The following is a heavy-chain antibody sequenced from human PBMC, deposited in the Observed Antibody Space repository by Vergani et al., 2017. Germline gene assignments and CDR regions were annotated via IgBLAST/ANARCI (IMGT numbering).Heavy chain of an antibody. V-gene: IGHV3-9*01. CDR1: GFTFDDYA. Sequence: EVQLVESGGGLVQPGRSLRLSCAASGFTFDDYAMHWVRQAPGKGLEWVSGINWNSDSIAYADSVKGRFTIYRDNAKNSLYLQMNSLRAEDTDLYYCVKDIAASGKYWYFDLWGRGRLVTDCS. D-gene: IGHD6-13*01. CDR3: VKDIAASGKYWYFDL. J-gene: IGHJ2*01. CDR2: INWNSDSI.